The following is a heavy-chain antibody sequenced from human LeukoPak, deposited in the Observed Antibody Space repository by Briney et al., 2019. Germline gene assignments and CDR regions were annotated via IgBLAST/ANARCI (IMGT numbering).Heavy chain of an antibody. CDR3: ARPYYYDSRIDP. D-gene: IGHD3-22*01. CDR1: GGSISRGDYY. Sequence: SETLSLTCTVSGGSISRGDYYCSWIRQPPGKGLEWIAYMYYSGNTSYNPSRKSRVTMSANTSKNQLSLRLSSVTAADTAVYYCARPYYYDSRIDPWGQGILVTVSS. V-gene: IGHV4-30-4*01. CDR2: MYYSGNT. J-gene: IGHJ5*02.